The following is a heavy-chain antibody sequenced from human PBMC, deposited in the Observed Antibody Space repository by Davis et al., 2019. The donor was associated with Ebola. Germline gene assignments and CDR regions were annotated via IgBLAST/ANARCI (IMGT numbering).Heavy chain of an antibody. V-gene: IGHV3-7*03. D-gene: IGHD2-2*01. CDR2: IRQDGGET. J-gene: IGHJ4*02. CDR1: GFAFSIHW. Sequence: PGGSLTLSCAAASGFAFSIHWMPWVRQAPGKRLEWVANIRQDGGETYYADSVKGRFAISRDNAKNSLYLQMNSLRAEDTAIYYCARDAVPAAQDYWGQGTLVTVSS. CDR3: ARDAVPAAQDY.